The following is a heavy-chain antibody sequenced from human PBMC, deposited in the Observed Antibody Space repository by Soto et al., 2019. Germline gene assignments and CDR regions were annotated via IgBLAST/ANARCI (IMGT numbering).Heavy chain of an antibody. J-gene: IGHJ4*02. V-gene: IGHV3-30-3*01. CDR3: ARDRAWDYYDSSGYLDY. CDR1: GFTFSSYA. CDR2: ISFDGSNK. D-gene: IGHD3-22*01. Sequence: QVQLVESGGGVVQPGRSLRLSCAASGFTFSSYAMDWVRQAPGKGLEWVAVISFDGSNKYADSVKVRFTISRDNSKNKLYMQMNSLRAEDTAVYDCARDRAWDYYDSSGYLDYWGQGTLVTVSS.